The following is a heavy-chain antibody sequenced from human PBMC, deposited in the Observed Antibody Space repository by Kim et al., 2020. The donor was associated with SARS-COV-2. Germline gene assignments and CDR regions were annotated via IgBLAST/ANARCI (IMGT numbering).Heavy chain of an antibody. CDR1: TFTFSNYG. CDR3: AKDPGYSSGLDYYYFGMDV. Sequence: GGSLRLSCVASTFTFSNYGMHWVRQAPGKGLVWVAVIWYDGSNKYYADSVKGRFTISRDNSKNTLYLQMNSLRAGDTAVYYCAKDPGYSSGLDYYYFGMDVCGQGTTVTVSS. V-gene: IGHV3-33*06. J-gene: IGHJ6*02. CDR2: IWYDGSNK. D-gene: IGHD6-19*01.